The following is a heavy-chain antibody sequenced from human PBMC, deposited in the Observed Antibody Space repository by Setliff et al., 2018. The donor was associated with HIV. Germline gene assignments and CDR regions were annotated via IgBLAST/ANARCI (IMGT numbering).Heavy chain of an antibody. V-gene: IGHV3-23*01. CDR3: AKPTSGFYPRPYDL. Sequence: GESLKISCVGTGFAFSTFDMNWVRQTPGKGLEWVAAVSPDGDITYYPDSLRGRFTVSRDNSKNTLFLQMNNLGAEDSAIYYCAKPTSGFYPRPYDLWGHGTKVTVSS. CDR1: GFAFSTFD. J-gene: IGHJ3*01. CDR2: VSPDGDIT. D-gene: IGHD5-12*01.